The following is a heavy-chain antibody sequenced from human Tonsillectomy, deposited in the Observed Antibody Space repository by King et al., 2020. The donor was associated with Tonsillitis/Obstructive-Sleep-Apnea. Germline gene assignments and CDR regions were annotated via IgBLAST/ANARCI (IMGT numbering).Heavy chain of an antibody. J-gene: IGHJ3*02. CDR1: GGSISSYY. V-gene: IGHV4-59*01. CDR2: IYYSGGT. CDR3: AREGAVMNAFDI. Sequence: QLQESGPGLVKPSETLSLTCTVSGGSISSYYWSWIRQPPGKGLECIGYIYYSGGTNYSPSLKSRVTISVDTSKNQVSLKLSSVTAADTAVYYFAREGAVMNAFDIWGQGTMVTVSS. D-gene: IGHD2-8*01.